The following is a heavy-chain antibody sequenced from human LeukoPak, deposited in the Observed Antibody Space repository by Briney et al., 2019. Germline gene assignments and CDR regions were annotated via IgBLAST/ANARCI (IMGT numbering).Heavy chain of an antibody. CDR1: GFTFSSYG. D-gene: IGHD3-9*01. J-gene: IGHJ4*02. Sequence: PGGSLRLSCAASGFTFSSYGMHWVRQAPGKGLEWVAVISYDGSNKYYADSVKGRFTISRDNSKNTLYLQMNSLRAEDTAVYYCAKSLYDILTGYPYDYWGQGTLVTVSS. CDR3: AKSLYDILTGYPYDY. V-gene: IGHV3-30*18. CDR2: ISYDGSNK.